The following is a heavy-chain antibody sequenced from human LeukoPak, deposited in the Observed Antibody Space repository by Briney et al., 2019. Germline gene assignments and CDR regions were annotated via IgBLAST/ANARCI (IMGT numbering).Heavy chain of an antibody. CDR3: AKDIGRAGATFDY. CDR1: GFTFDDYA. J-gene: IGHJ4*02. V-gene: IGHV3-9*01. D-gene: IGHD1-26*01. Sequence: GRSLRLSCAASGFTFDDYAMHWVRQAPGKGLEWVSGISWNSGSIGYADSVKGRFTISRDNAKNSLYPQMNSLRAEDTALYYCAKDIGRAGATFDYWGQGTLVTVSS. CDR2: ISWNSGSI.